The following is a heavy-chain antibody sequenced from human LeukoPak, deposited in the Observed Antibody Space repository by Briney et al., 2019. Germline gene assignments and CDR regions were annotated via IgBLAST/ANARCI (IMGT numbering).Heavy chain of an antibody. CDR3: ARVVPVVVPAAIDYFDY. J-gene: IGHJ4*02. CDR1: GGSISSGGYY. CDR2: IYYSGST. V-gene: IGHV4-31*03. Sequence: PSETLSLTCTVSGGSISSGGYYWSWIRQHPGKGLEWIGYIYYSGSTYYNPSLKSRVTISVDTSKNQFSLKLSSVTAADTAVYYCARVVPVVVPAAIDYFDYWGQGTLVTVSS. D-gene: IGHD2-2*02.